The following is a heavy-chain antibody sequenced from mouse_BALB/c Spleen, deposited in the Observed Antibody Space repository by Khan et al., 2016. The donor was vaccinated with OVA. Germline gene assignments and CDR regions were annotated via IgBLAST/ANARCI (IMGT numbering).Heavy chain of an antibody. CDR2: IFPGTGTT. Sequence: QVQLQQSGAELVKPGASVKLSCKTSGYTFTSYWIQWVKQRPGQGLGWIGEIFPGTGTTYYNENFKGKATLTIDTSSTTAYMQLSSLTSEDSAVYFCARGYFGNYDVAYWGQGTLVTVSS. CDR3: ARGYFGNYDVAY. D-gene: IGHD2-1*01. V-gene: IGHV1S132*01. J-gene: IGHJ3*01. CDR1: GYTFTSYW.